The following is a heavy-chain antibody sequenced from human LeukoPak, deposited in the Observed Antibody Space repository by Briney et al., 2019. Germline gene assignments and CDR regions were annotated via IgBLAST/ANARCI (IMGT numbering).Heavy chain of an antibody. Sequence: SETLSLTCTVSGGSISGYYWSWIRQPPGKGLEWIGYIYSSGTTNYNPSPKSQITISLDTSKNQFSLKLSSVTAADTAVYYCARALGYYDSSGRYFDYWGQGTLVTVSS. CDR1: GGSISGYY. V-gene: IGHV4-59*01. CDR2: IYSSGTT. D-gene: IGHD3-22*01. CDR3: ARALGYYDSSGRYFDY. J-gene: IGHJ4*02.